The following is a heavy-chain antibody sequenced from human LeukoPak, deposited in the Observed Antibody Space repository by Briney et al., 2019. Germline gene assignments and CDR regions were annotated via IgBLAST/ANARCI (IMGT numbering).Heavy chain of an antibody. CDR2: ISGSGGST. D-gene: IGHD6-13*01. CDR3: AKERFGQQLPGWFDP. CDR1: GFTFSSYA. V-gene: IGHV3-23*01. J-gene: IGHJ5*02. Sequence: PGGSLRLSCAASGFTFSSYAMSWVRQAPGKGLEWVSAISGSGGSTYYADSVKGRFTISRDNSKNALYLQMNSLRAEDTAVYYCAKERFGQQLPGWFDPWGQGTLVTVSS.